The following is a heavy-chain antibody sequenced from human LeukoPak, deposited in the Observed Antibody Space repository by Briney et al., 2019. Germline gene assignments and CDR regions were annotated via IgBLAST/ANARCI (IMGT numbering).Heavy chain of an antibody. CDR3: ARGPLYYYGSGSYYY. D-gene: IGHD3-10*01. V-gene: IGHV4-34*01. CDR2: INHSGST. J-gene: IGHJ4*02. Sequence: PSETLSLTCAVYGGSFSGYYWGWIRQPPGKGLEWIGEINHSGSTNYNPSLKSRVTISVDTSKNQFSLKLSSVTAADTAVYYCARGPLYYYGSGSYYYWGQGTLVTVSS. CDR1: GGSFSGYY.